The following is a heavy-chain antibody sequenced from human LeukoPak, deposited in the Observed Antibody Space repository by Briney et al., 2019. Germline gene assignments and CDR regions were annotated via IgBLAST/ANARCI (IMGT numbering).Heavy chain of an antibody. Sequence: GGSLRLSCAASGFTFSSYAMSWVRQAPGKGLEWVSAISGSGGSTYYADSVKGRFTISRDNSKNTLYLQMDSLRAEDTAVYYCAKGGRTITMIVVSYFDYWGQGTLVTVSS. CDR3: AKGGRTITMIVVSYFDY. V-gene: IGHV3-23*01. J-gene: IGHJ4*02. CDR1: GFTFSSYA. CDR2: ISGSGGST. D-gene: IGHD3-22*01.